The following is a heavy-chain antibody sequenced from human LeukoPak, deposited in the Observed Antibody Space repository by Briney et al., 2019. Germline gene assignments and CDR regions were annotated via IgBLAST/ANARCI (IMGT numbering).Heavy chain of an antibody. CDR3: ARDSSTRKNWFDP. CDR2: INHSGST. J-gene: IGHJ5*02. Sequence: SETLSLTCAVYGGSFSGYYWSWIRQPPGKGLEWIGEINHSGSTNYNPSLKSRVTISVDTSKNQFSLKLSSVTAADTAVYYCARDSSTRKNWFDPRGQGTLVTVSS. V-gene: IGHV4-34*01. D-gene: IGHD6-13*01. CDR1: GGSFSGYY.